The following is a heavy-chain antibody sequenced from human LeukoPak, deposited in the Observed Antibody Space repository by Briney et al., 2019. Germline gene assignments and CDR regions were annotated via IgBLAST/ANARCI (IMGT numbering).Heavy chain of an antibody. CDR1: GFPFSSYA. Sequence: GGSLRLSCAASGFPFSSYAMSWVRQAPGKGLEWVSAISGSGGSTYYADSVKGRFTISRDNSKNTLYLQMNSLRAEDTAVYYCAKITYYDILTGYLVAPYFDYWGQGTLVTVSS. D-gene: IGHD3-9*01. CDR2: ISGSGGST. V-gene: IGHV3-23*01. CDR3: AKITYYDILTGYLVAPYFDY. J-gene: IGHJ4*02.